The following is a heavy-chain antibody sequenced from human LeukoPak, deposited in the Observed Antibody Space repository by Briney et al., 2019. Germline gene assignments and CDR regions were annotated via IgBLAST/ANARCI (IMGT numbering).Heavy chain of an antibody. J-gene: IGHJ3*02. CDR1: GFTFSIYS. CDR3: ARVHSSGYYNAFDI. D-gene: IGHD3-22*01. CDR2: ISSSSSYI. V-gene: IGHV3-21*01. Sequence: GGSLRLSCAASGFTFSIYSMNWVRQAPGKGLEWVSSISSSSSYIYYADSVKGRFTISRDNAKNSLYLQMNSLRAEDTAVYYCARVHSSGYYNAFDIWGQGTMVTVSS.